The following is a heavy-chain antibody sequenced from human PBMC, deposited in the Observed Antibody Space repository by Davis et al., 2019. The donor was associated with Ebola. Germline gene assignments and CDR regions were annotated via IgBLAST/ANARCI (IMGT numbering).Heavy chain of an antibody. Sequence: AASVKVSCKASGYTFTSYYMHWVRQAPGQGLEWMGIINPSGGSTNYAQKLQGRVTMTTDTSTSTAYMELSSLRSEDTAVYYCAREPRYGDYTHHDYYGMDVWGQGTTVTVSS. V-gene: IGHV1-46*01. CDR3: AREPRYGDYTHHDYYGMDV. CDR2: INPSGGST. J-gene: IGHJ6*02. CDR1: GYTFTSYY. D-gene: IGHD4-17*01.